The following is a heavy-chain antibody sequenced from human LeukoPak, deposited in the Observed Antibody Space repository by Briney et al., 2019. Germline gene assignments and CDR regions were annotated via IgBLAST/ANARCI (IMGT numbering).Heavy chain of an antibody. D-gene: IGHD2-21*01. CDR3: VRNSGELGA. CDR2: IYSAGGT. Sequence: PGGSLRLSCAASGFTVSNDYMSWVRRAAGKGLEWVALIYSAGGTYYADSVKGRFTISRDSSKNTLHLQMNSLRAEDTAVYYCVRNSGELGAWGQGTLVTVSS. J-gene: IGHJ5*02. V-gene: IGHV3-53*01. CDR1: GFTVSNDY.